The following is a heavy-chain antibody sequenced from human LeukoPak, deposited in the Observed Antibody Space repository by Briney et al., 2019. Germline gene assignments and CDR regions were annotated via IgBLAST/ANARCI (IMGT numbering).Heavy chain of an antibody. D-gene: IGHD2-15*01. J-gene: IGHJ4*02. V-gene: IGHV4-39*07. CDR2: IYYSGST. CDR1: GGSISSSSYY. Sequence: TSETLSLTCTVSGGSISSSSYYWGWIRQPPGKGLEWIGSIYYSGSTYYNPSLKSRVTISVDTSKNQFSLKLSSVTAADTAVYYCGRGTRGGSLDYWGQGTLVTVSS. CDR3: GRGTRGGSLDY.